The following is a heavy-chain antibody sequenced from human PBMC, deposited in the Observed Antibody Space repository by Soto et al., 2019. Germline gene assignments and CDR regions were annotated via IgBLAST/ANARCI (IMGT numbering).Heavy chain of an antibody. CDR1: GGTFSSYA. Sequence: SVKVSCKASGGTFSSYAISWVRQAPGQGLEWMGGIIPIFGTANYAQKFQGRVTITADESTSTAYMELSSLRSEDTAVYYCARDDCSGGSSPQYYYYGMDVWGQGTTVTVSS. CDR3: ARDDCSGGSSPQYYYYGMDV. J-gene: IGHJ6*02. V-gene: IGHV1-69*13. D-gene: IGHD2-15*01. CDR2: IIPIFGTA.